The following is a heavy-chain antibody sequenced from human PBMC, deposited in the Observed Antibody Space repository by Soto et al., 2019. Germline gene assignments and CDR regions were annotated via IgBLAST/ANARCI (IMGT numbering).Heavy chain of an antibody. Sequence: ASVKVSCKASGGTFSSYTISWVRQAPGQGLEWMGRIIPILGIANYAQKFQGRVTITADKSTSTAYMELSSLRSEDTAVYYCATAVVVTPDAFDIWGQGTMVTVSS. CDR3: ATAVVVTPDAFDI. CDR1: GGTFSSYT. CDR2: IIPILGIA. J-gene: IGHJ3*02. V-gene: IGHV1-69*02. D-gene: IGHD2-21*02.